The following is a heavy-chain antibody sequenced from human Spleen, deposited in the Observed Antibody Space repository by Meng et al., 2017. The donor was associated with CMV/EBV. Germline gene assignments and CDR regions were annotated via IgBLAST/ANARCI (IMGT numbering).Heavy chain of an antibody. CDR2: ISSTGTYI. CDR1: EFTFSGYW. CDR3: ARGFADGIY. V-gene: IGHV3-21*06. D-gene: IGHD3-10*01. J-gene: IGHJ4*02. Sequence: GGSLRLSCEASEFTFSGYWMSWVRQAPGKGLEWVSSISSTGTYIYYADSLKGRFTISRDNAKNSVYLELNSLRVEDTAIYYCARGFADGIYWGQGTLVTVSS.